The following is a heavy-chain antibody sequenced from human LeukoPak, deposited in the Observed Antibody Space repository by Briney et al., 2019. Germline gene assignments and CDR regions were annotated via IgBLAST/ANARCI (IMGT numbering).Heavy chain of an antibody. V-gene: IGHV1-69*05. CDR3: ARDPTAVAGTDY. Sequence: SVKVSCKASGGTFSSYAISWVRQAPGQGLEWMGGIIPIFGTANYAQKFQGRVTITTDESTSTAYMELSSLRSEDAAVYYCARDPTAVAGTDYWGQGTLVTVSS. CDR2: IIPIFGTA. D-gene: IGHD6-19*01. J-gene: IGHJ4*02. CDR1: GGTFSSYA.